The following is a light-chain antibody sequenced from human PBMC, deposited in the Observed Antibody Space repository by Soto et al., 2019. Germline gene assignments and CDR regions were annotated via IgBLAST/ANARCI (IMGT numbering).Light chain of an antibody. CDR2: EVS. CDR3: IAYAGTNNLV. V-gene: IGLV2-8*01. Sequence: QSALTQPPSASGSPGQSVTISCTGSSSDVGGYNYVSWYQQHPGTAPKLIIYEVSRRPSGVPDRFSGSKSGKTASLTVSGLQAEDEADYYCIAYAGTNNLVFGGGTKVTVL. CDR1: SSDVGGYNY. J-gene: IGLJ2*01.